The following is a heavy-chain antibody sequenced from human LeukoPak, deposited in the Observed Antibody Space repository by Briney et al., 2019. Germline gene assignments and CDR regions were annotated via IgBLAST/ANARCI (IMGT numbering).Heavy chain of an antibody. CDR3: TKDSDLDGYNLSYFDY. D-gene: IGHD5-24*01. Sequence: GGSLRLSCAASGFIFSSYWMSWVRQTPEKGLEWVANIKPDGTEKYYVESVKGRFTISRDNSKNSLYLQMNSLTSDDTGLYYCTKDSDLDGYNLSYFDYWGQGTLVTVSS. V-gene: IGHV3-7*03. J-gene: IGHJ4*02. CDR2: IKPDGTEK. CDR1: GFIFSSYW.